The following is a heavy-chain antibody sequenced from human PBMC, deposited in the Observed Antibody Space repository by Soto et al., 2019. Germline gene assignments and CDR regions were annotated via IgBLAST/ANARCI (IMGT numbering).Heavy chain of an antibody. Sequence: PSQTLSLTCDISGDSVSTNTATWDWIRQSPSRGLEWLGRTYYRSRWYFDYAVSVKSRITISPDISNNQVSLQLTSVTPDDTAIYYCVSLIGNSWLASWGQGTLVTVSS. V-gene: IGHV6-1*01. J-gene: IGHJ5*01. CDR1: GDSVSTNTAT. D-gene: IGHD3-22*01. CDR3: VSLIGNSWLAS. CDR2: TYYRSRWYF.